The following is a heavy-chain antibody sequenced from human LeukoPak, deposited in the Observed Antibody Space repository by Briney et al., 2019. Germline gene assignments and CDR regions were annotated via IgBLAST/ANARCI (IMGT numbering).Heavy chain of an antibody. D-gene: IGHD1-26*01. CDR3: AKSGGSHDFDY. Sequence: PGGSLRLSCAASGFTFSSYAMSWVRQAPGKGLEWVSAISGSGGSPYYADSVKGRFTISRDNSKNSLYLQMHSLTAEATAVYSCAKSGGSHDFDYWGQGTLVTVSS. CDR1: GFTFSSYA. V-gene: IGHV3-23*01. CDR2: ISGSGGSP. J-gene: IGHJ4*02.